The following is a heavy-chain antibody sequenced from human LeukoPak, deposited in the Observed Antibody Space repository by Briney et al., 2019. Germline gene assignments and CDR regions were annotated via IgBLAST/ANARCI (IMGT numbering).Heavy chain of an antibody. CDR2: ISIIGSTI. J-gene: IGHJ4*02. D-gene: IGHD3-3*01. V-gene: IGHV3-48*03. Sequence: SGGSLRLSCAASGFTFSRYHMNWVRQAPGKGLEWVSYISIIGSTIYYADSVKGRFTISRDDAKNSVYLQMNSLRAEDTAVYYCARTYERDLDYWGQGTLVTVSS. CDR1: GFTFSRYH. CDR3: ARTYERDLDY.